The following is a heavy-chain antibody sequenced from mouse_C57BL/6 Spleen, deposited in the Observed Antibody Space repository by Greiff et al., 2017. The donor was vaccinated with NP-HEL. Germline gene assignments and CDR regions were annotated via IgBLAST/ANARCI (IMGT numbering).Heavy chain of an antibody. V-gene: IGHV1-69*01. CDR1: GYTFTSYW. CDR3: ARWCDGYSDYFDY. D-gene: IGHD2-3*01. CDR2: IDPSDSYT. J-gene: IGHJ2*01. Sequence: QVQLQQPGAELVMPGASVKLSCKASGYTFTSYWMHWVKQRPGQGLEWIGEIDPSDSYTNYNQKFKGKSTLTVDKSSSTAYMQLSSLTSEDSAVYYCARWCDGYSDYFDYWGQGTTLTVSS.